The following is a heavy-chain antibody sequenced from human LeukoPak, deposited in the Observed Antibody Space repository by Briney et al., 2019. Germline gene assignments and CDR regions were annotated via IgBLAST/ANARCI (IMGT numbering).Heavy chain of an antibody. CDR2: IIPIFGTA. CDR1: GGTFSSYA. Sequence: GASVKVSCKASGGTFSSYAISWVRQAPGQGLEWMGGIIPIFGTANYAQKFQGRVTITADESASTAYMELSSLRSEDTAVYYCARGVYQLLLAYYFDYWGQGTLVTVSS. D-gene: IGHD2-2*01. V-gene: IGHV1-69*13. CDR3: ARGVYQLLLAYYFDY. J-gene: IGHJ4*02.